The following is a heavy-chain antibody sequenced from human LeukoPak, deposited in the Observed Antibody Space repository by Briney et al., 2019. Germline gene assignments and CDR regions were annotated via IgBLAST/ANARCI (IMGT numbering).Heavy chain of an antibody. CDR1: GGSISSGGYY. Sequence: SETLSLTCTVSGGSISSGGYYWSWIRQPPGKGLEWIGYIYHSGSTYYNPSLKSRVTISVDRSKNQFSLKLSSVTAADTAVYYCARDGSSSSGDWFDPWGQGTLVTVSS. J-gene: IGHJ5*02. V-gene: IGHV4-30-2*01. CDR2: IYHSGST. D-gene: IGHD6-6*01. CDR3: ARDGSSSSGDWFDP.